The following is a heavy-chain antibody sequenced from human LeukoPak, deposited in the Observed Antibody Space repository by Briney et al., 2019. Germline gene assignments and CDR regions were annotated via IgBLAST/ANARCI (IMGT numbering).Heavy chain of an antibody. D-gene: IGHD6-13*01. Sequence: GGSLRLSCVVSGFTFSSYAMSWVRQAPGKGLEWVSAISGSGGSTYYADSVKGRFTISRDNSKNTLYLQMNSLRAEDTAVYYCAEVSAAAPYYYGMDVWGQGTTVTVSS. CDR2: ISGSGGST. CDR3: AEVSAAAPYYYGMDV. V-gene: IGHV3-23*01. CDR1: GFTFSSYA. J-gene: IGHJ6*02.